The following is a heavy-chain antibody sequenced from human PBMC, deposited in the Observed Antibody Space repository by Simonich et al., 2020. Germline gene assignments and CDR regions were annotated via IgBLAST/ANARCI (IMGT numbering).Heavy chain of an antibody. V-gene: IGHV1-69*09. J-gene: IGHJ6*03. Sequence: QVQLVQSGAEVKKPGSSVKVSCKASGGTFSSYAISWVRQAPGQGLEWRGGIIPIHGIAKYEQKFQGRVTMTAEKSTSTAYMELSSLRSEDTAVYYRARGGLADRRIVYYYYMDVWGKGTTVTVSS. CDR1: GGTFSSYA. D-gene: IGHD2-15*01. CDR2: IIPIHGIA. CDR3: ARGGLADRRIVYYYYMDV.